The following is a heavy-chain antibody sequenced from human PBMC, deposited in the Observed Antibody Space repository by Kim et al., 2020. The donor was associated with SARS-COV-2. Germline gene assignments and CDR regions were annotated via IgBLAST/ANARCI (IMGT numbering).Heavy chain of an antibody. CDR3: TIAVAGTGYYYYGMDV. V-gene: IGHV3-73*01. Sequence: SVKGRFTISRDDSKNTAYLQMNSLKTEDTAVYYCTIAVAGTGYYYYGMDVWGQGTTVTVSS. J-gene: IGHJ6*02. D-gene: IGHD6-19*01.